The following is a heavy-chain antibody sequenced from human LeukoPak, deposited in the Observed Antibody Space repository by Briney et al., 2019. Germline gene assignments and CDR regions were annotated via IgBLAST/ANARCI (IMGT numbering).Heavy chain of an antibody. CDR1: GFTFSSYA. Sequence: GGSLRLSCAASGFTFSSYAMHWVRQAPGKGLEWVAVISYDGSNKYYADSVKGRFTISRDNSKNTLYLQMNSLRAEDTAVYYCARSGGLQKFDYWGQGTLVTVSS. J-gene: IGHJ4*02. D-gene: IGHD4-11*01. CDR2: ISYDGSNK. V-gene: IGHV3-30-3*01. CDR3: ARSGGLQKFDY.